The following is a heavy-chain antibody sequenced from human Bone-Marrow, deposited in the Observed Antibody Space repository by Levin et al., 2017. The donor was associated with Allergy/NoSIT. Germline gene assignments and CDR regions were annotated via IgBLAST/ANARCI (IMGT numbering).Heavy chain of an antibody. Sequence: SETLSLTCTVSGGSISSYYWSWIRQPPGKGLEWIGYIYYSGSTNYYPSLKSRVIISVDTSKNQFSLKLSSVAAADTAVYYCARYTVVTSQFDYWGQGTLVTVSS. CDR1: GGSISSYY. V-gene: IGHV4-59*01. CDR3: ARYTVVTSQFDY. D-gene: IGHD4-23*01. J-gene: IGHJ4*02. CDR2: IYYSGST.